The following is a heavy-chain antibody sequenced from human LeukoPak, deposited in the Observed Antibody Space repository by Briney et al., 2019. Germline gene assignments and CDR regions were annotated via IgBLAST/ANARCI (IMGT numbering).Heavy chain of an antibody. CDR1: GGSISTTNYY. CDR3: ARVAGYFYDSSGYPKPSSLIDF. CDR2: IYDSGTT. J-gene: IGHJ4*02. D-gene: IGHD3-22*01. Sequence: PSETLSLTCTVSGGSISTTNYYWAWIRQPPGKGLECIGTIYDSGTTYYSRSLRSRVTISLDTSKNQFSLQLNSVTAADTAMYYCARVAGYFYDSSGYPKPSSLIDFWGQGTLVTVSS. V-gene: IGHV4-39*01.